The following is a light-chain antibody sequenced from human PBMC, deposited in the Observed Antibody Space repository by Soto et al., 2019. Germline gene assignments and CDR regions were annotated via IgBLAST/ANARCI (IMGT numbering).Light chain of an antibody. CDR2: GTS. CDR3: QQSYTTPYT. J-gene: IGKJ2*01. V-gene: IGKV1-39*01. Sequence: IQMTQSPSSLSVSVGDTVTISCRASQRIRSCLNWYQQTPGRAPKLVIYGTSRLQNGVPSRFSGSGSGTDFNLTITTLQPEDFATYYCQQSYTTPYTFGQGTKLE. CDR1: QRIRSC.